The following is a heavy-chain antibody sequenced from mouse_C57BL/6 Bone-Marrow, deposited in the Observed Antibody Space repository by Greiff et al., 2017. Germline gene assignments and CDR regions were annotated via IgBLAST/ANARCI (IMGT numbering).Heavy chain of an antibody. CDR1: GYTFTDYY. CDR2: INPNNGGT. J-gene: IGHJ2*01. V-gene: IGHV1-26*01. D-gene: IGHD1-1*01. Sequence: VQLKQSGPELVKPGASVKISCKASGYTFTDYYMNWVKQSHGKSLEWIGDINPNNGGTSYNQKFKGKATLTVDKSSSTAYMELRSLTSEDSAVYYCARPRLLLRPYYFDYWGQGTTLTVSS. CDR3: ARPRLLLRPYYFDY.